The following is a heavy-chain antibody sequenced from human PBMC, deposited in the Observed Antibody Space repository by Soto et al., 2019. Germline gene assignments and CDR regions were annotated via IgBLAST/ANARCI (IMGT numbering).Heavy chain of an antibody. Sequence: EVQLVESGGGLVQPGGSLRLSCAASGFSLTSYSMNWVRQAPGKGLQWVAYISGSGSTKKYADSVKGRFTISRDNADNSVYLQMNSLGDEYTAVYYCARGAGYGGYGGYWGQGTLVTVSS. V-gene: IGHV3-48*02. CDR1: GFSLTSYS. D-gene: IGHD4-17*01. CDR3: ARGAGYGGYGGY. J-gene: IGHJ4*02. CDR2: ISGSGSTK.